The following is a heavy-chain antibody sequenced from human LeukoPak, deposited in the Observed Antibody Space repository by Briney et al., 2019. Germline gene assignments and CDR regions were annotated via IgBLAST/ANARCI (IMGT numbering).Heavy chain of an antibody. D-gene: IGHD7-27*01. J-gene: IGHJ3*02. CDR1: GFTFSSYG. CDR3: AKDGANWAPDASDI. CDR2: IRYDGSNK. Sequence: GGSLRLSCAASGFTFSSYGMHWVRQTPGKGLEWVAFIRYDGSNKYYADSVKGRFTISRDNSKNTLYLQMNSLRAEDTAVYYCAKDGANWAPDASDIWGQGTMVTVSS. V-gene: IGHV3-30*02.